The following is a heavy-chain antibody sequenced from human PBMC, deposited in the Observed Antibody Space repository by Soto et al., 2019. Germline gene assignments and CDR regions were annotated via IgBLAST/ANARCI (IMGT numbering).Heavy chain of an antibody. CDR1: GFTFSSYS. D-gene: IGHD5-12*01. J-gene: IGHJ4*02. CDR2: ITSSSSSI. Sequence: EVQVVESGGGLVKPGGSLRLSCAASGFTFSSYSMNWVRQAPGKGLEWVSSITSSSSSIYYADSVKGRFTIYRDNAKKLLYLQMNSLRAEDTAVYYCARAGYTTGLDYWGQGTLVTVSS. V-gene: IGHV3-21*01. CDR3: ARAGYTTGLDY.